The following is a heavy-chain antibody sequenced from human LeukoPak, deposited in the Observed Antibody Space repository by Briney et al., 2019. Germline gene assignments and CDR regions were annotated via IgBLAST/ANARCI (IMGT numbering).Heavy chain of an antibody. V-gene: IGHV4-59*08. CDR1: SGSIRGYY. J-gene: IGHJ4*02. Sequence: SETLSLTCTVSSGSIRGYYWSWIRQPPGKRLEWIAYIYNSVTTNYNPSLKSRLTISVDTSENQISLKLTSVTAADTAVYYCARQRRYCSGDNCYQRTFDYWGQGTLVTVSS. CDR2: IYNSVTT. CDR3: ARQRRYCSGDNCYQRTFDY. D-gene: IGHD2-15*01.